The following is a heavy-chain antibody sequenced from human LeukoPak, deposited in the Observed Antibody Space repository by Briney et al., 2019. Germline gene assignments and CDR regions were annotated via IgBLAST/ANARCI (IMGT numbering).Heavy chain of an antibody. V-gene: IGHV3-23*01. J-gene: IGHJ4*02. CDR2: ISGSGGST. D-gene: IGHD3-3*01. CDR1: GFTFSSYA. Sequence: GGSLRLSCAASGFTFSSYAMSWVRQAPGKGLEWVSAISGSGGSTYYADSVKGRFTISRDNSKNTLYLQMNSLRAEDTAVHYCAKGGLYYDFWSGYYTFDYWGQGTLVTVSS. CDR3: AKGGLYYDFWSGYYTFDY.